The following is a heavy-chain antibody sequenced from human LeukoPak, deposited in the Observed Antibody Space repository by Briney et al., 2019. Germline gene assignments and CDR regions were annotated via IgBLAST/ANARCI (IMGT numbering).Heavy chain of an antibody. V-gene: IGHV3-30-3*01. CDR3: VRCAYDYDYYYYMDV. CDR1: GFTFSSYA. D-gene: IGHD5-12*01. Sequence: GGSLRLSCAASGFTFSSYAMHWVRQAPGKGLEWVAVISYDGSNKYYADSVKGRFTISRDNVKNSLYLQMNSLRAEDTAVYYCVRCAYDYDYYYYMDVWGKGTTVTVSS. J-gene: IGHJ6*03. CDR2: ISYDGSNK.